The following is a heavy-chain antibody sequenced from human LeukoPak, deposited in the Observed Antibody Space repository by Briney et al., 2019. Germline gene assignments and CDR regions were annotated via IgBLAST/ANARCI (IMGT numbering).Heavy chain of an antibody. J-gene: IGHJ6*04. CDR1: GFTFSSYA. CDR2: ISGSGGST. V-gene: IGHV3-23*01. D-gene: IGHD3-10*01. Sequence: QTGGSLRLSCAASGFTFSSYAMSWVRQAPGKGLEWVSAISGSGGSTYYADSVKGRLTISRDNSKNTLYLQMNGLRAEDTAVYYCANSVTMVRGVIKRHYYYGMDVWGKGTTVTVSS. CDR3: ANSVTMVRGVIKRHYYYGMDV.